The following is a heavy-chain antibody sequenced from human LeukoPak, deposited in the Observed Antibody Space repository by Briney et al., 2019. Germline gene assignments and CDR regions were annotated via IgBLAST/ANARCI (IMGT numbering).Heavy chain of an antibody. Sequence: PGGSLRLSCAASGFTVRNYAMNWVRQAPGKGLEWVSTIRETSGDTYYEDSVKGRFTISRDISKNTVYLQMINLRVEDTAVYFCAKRPISGDDKSFDYWGQGTLVTVSS. D-gene: IGHD2-21*01. CDR2: IRETSGDT. CDR1: GFTVRNYA. V-gene: IGHV3-23*01. J-gene: IGHJ4*02. CDR3: AKRPISGDDKSFDY.